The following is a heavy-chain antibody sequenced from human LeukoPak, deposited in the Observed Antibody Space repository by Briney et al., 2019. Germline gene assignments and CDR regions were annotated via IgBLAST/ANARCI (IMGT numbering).Heavy chain of an antibody. J-gene: IGHJ4*02. CDR1: GGSISSGYW. CDR2: IYHSGST. Sequence: SGTLSLTCGVSGGSISSGYWWTWVRQPPGKGLEWIVEIYHSGSTNYNSSLKSRVTISVDKSKNQFSLKLTSVTAADTAVYYCARDPGWKITVTYYLDYWGQGILVTVSS. V-gene: IGHV4-4*02. CDR3: ARDPGWKITVTYYLDY. D-gene: IGHD4-17*01.